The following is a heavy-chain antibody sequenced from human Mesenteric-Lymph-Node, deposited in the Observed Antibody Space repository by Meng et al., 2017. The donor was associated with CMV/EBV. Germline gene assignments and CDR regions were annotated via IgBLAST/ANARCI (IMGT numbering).Heavy chain of an antibody. CDR3: ARVAVAGGLVDY. CDR2: IIPILGIA. Sequence: CKASGGTFSSYAISWVRQAPGQGLEWMGRIIPILGIANYAQKFQGRVTITADKSTSTAYMELSSLRSEDTAVYYCARVAVAGGLVDYWGQGTLVTVSS. V-gene: IGHV1-69*04. J-gene: IGHJ4*02. D-gene: IGHD6-19*01. CDR1: GGTFSSYA.